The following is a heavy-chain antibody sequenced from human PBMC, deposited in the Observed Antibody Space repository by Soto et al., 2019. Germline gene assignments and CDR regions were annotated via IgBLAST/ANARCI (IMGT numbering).Heavy chain of an antibody. CDR3: ATPGGYDSSGGGGYFQH. CDR2: ISYDGSNK. CDR1: GFTFNSYA. V-gene: IGHV3-30-3*01. Sequence: QVQLVESGGGVVQPGRSLRLSCAASGFTFNSYAMHWVRQAPGKGLEWVAVISYDGSNKYYADSVKGRFTISRDNSKNTLYLQMNSLRAEDTAVYYCATPGGYDSSGGGGYFQHWGQGTLVTVSS. D-gene: IGHD3-22*01. J-gene: IGHJ1*01.